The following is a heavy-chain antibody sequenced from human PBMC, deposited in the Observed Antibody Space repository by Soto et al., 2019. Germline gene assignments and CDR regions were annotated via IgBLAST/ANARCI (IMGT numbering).Heavy chain of an antibody. Sequence: VASVKVSCKASGYIFTSYAMHWVRQAPGQRLEWMAWINAGNGNTRYSQKFHGRVTITRDTSASTAYMELSGLRSDDTAVYYCARQGPYSSGWPPKLSLDYWGQGTLVTVSS. V-gene: IGHV1-3*01. CDR2: INAGNGNT. J-gene: IGHJ4*01. CDR1: GYIFTSYA. CDR3: ARQGPYSSGWPPKLSLDY. D-gene: IGHD6-19*01.